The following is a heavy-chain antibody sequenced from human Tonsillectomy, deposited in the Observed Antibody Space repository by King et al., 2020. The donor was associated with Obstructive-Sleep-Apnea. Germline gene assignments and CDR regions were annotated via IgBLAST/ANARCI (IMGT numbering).Heavy chain of an antibody. D-gene: IGHD6-13*01. V-gene: IGHV4-34*01. CDR3: ARGSGATAVNWFDP. CDR2: FKHIGNI. J-gene: IGHJ5*02. CDR1: GWSFSVYY. Sequence: VQLQQWGAGLLKPAETLSLTCAVFGWSFSVYYWSWIRQPPGKGLECIGEFKHIGNINYKPSLKSRVIISVDTSKNQCSLKLSSVTAADTAAYYCARGSGATAVNWFDPWGQGTLVTVSS.